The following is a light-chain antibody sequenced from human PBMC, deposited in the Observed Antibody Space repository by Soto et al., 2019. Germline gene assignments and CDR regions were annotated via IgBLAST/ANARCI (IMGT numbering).Light chain of an antibody. V-gene: IGKV1-39*01. CDR1: QTIKNY. CDR3: QQANSFPIT. J-gene: IGKJ5*01. CDR2: SAS. Sequence: DIQMSQSPSSLSASVGDSVTITCRASQTIKNYLNWYQQKPGRAPNLLIYSASTLHSGVPSRFSGTKSAADFTLTISSLQPEDFATYYCQQANSFPITFGQGTRLEIK.